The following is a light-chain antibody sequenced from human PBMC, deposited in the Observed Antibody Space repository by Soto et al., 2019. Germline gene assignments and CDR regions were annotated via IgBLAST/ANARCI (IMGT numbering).Light chain of an antibody. CDR3: HYGNSPPWT. V-gene: IGKV1-39*02. J-gene: IGKJ1*01. Sequence: DIQMTQSPSSLSASVEDRVIITCRASQSISNHLNWYQQKPGKAPKLLIFAASSLQSGVPSRFSGSRSGPDFTLTISSLQPEDFAVYYCHYGNSPPWTFGQGTKVEMK. CDR2: AAS. CDR1: QSISNH.